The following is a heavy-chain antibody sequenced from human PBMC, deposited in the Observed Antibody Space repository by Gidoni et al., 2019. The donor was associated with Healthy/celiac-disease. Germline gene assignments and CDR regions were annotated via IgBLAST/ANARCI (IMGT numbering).Heavy chain of an antibody. Sequence: QVQLVQSGAEVKKPGSSVKVSCKASGGTFSSYAISWVRQAPGQGLEWMGGIIPIFGTANYAQKFQGRVTITADESTSTAYMELSSLRSEDTAVYYCARDQPHSSSSSVYPHGNSYYYYGMDVWGQGTTVTVSS. CDR1: GGTFSSYA. CDR3: ARDQPHSSSSSVYPHGNSYYYYGMDV. V-gene: IGHV1-69*01. J-gene: IGHJ6*02. CDR2: IIPIFGTA. D-gene: IGHD6-6*01.